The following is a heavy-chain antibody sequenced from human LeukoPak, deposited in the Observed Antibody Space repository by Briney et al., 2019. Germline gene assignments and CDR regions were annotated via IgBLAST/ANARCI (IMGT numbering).Heavy chain of an antibody. J-gene: IGHJ3*02. Sequence: GGSLRLSCAASGFTFSSYWMHWVRQAPGKGLGWVSRINSDGSSTSYADSVKGRFTISRDNAKNTLYLQMNSLRAEDTAVYYCARAGVSVRRAFDIWGQGTMVTVSS. CDR1: GFTFSSYW. CDR3: ARAGVSVRRAFDI. D-gene: IGHD5/OR15-5a*01. CDR2: INSDGSST. V-gene: IGHV3-74*01.